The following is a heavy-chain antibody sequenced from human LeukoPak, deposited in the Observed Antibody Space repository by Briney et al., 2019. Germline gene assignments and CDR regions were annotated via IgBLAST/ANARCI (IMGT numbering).Heavy chain of an antibody. CDR2: IYWNDDR. CDR3: ARVSGYWTGCYFDF. V-gene: IGHV2-5*01. Sequence: ESGPTLVKPTQTLTLTCTFSGFSLSTSGVGVGWIRQPPGKALEWLALIYWNDDRRYSPSLKSRLTITKDTPKNQVVLTMTNMDPVDTATYDCARVSGYWTGCYFDFWGQGTLVTVSS. CDR1: GFSLSTSGVG. J-gene: IGHJ4*02. D-gene: IGHD3-22*01.